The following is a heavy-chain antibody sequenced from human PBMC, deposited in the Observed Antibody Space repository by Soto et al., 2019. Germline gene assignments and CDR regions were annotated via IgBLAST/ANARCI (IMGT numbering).Heavy chain of an antibody. Sequence: ASVKVSCKASGGTFSSYAISWVRQAPGQGLEWMGGIIPIFGTANYAQKFQGRVTITADESTSTAYMELSSLRSEDTAVYYCARADIVLVPAARKYWFDPWGQGTLVTVPS. CDR3: ARADIVLVPAARKYWFDP. V-gene: IGHV1-69*13. D-gene: IGHD2-2*01. J-gene: IGHJ5*02. CDR1: GGTFSSYA. CDR2: IIPIFGTA.